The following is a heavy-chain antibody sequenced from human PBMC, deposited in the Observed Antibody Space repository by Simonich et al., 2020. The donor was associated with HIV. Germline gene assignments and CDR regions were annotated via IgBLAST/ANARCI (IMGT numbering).Heavy chain of an antibody. CDR2: IYYSVIT. V-gene: IGHV4-34*01. CDR1: GGSFNGYY. D-gene: IGHD3-22*01. Sequence: QVQLQQWGAGLLKPSETLSLTCAVYGGSFNGYYWMWIRQPPGKGLEWIGHIYYSVITDYNPSLRSLVTISVDTSKNQFSLKLSSVTAADTAVYYCARAAYFYDSSGYLGGVNYFDYWGQGTLVTVSS. CDR3: ARAAYFYDSSGYLGGVNYFDY. J-gene: IGHJ4*02.